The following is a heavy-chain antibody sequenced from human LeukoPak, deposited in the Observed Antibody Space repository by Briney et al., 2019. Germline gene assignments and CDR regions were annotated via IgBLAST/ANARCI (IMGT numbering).Heavy chain of an antibody. CDR1: DGSMSPYY. Sequence: PSETLSLTCTVSDGSMSPYYWSWIRQSPGKGLEWIAYIFYNGNTKYNPSLWSRVTISIDTSRNQFFLNLNSVTAADTAVYYCARVGYYYLDVWGKGTTVTVSS. J-gene: IGHJ6*03. CDR2: IFYNGNT. CDR3: ARVGYYYLDV. V-gene: IGHV4-59*01.